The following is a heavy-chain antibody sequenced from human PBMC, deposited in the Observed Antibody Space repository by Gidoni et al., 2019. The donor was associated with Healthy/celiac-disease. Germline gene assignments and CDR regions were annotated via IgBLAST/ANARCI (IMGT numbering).Heavy chain of an antibody. D-gene: IGHD3-10*01. CDR1: GYPFTSYG. CDR3: ARAGGMVRGAYYYYGMDV. CDR2: ISAYNGNT. J-gene: IGHJ6*02. V-gene: IGHV1-18*01. Sequence: QVPLVQSGAEVKKPGASVKVSGKASGYPFTSYGISWVRQAPGQGLEWMGWISAYNGNTNYAQKLQGRVPMTTDTSTSTAYMELRSLRSDDTAVYYCARAGGMVRGAYYYYGMDVWGQGTTVTVSS.